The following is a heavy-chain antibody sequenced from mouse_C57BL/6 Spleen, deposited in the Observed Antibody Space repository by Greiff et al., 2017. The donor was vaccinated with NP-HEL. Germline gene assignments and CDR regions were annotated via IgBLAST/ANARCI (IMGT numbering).Heavy chain of an antibody. CDR3: ARAYYSNYFYYFDY. V-gene: IGHV1-81*01. Sequence: QVHVKQSGAELARPGASVKLSCKASGYTFTSYGISWVKQRTGQGLEWIGEIYPRSGNTYYNEKFKGKATLTADKSSSTAYMELRSLTSEDSAVYFCARAYYSNYFYYFDYWGQGTTLTVSS. CDR2: IYPRSGNT. CDR1: GYTFTSYG. J-gene: IGHJ2*01. D-gene: IGHD2-5*01.